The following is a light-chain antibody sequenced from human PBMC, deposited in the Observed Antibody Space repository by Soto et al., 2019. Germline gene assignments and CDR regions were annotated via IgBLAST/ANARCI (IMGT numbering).Light chain of an antibody. CDR2: DAS. CDR3: QQRSNWPPT. Sequence: EIVVTQSPATLSVSPGERATVPCRASQSVSSKLAWYQQKPGEPPRLLIYDASTRATGIPARFSGSGSGTDFTLTISSLQPEDFAVYYCQQRSNWPPTFGQGTRLEI. CDR1: QSVSSK. V-gene: IGKV3-11*01. J-gene: IGKJ5*01.